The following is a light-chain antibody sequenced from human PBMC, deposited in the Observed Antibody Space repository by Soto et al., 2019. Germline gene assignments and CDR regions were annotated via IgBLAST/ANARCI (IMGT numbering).Light chain of an antibody. J-gene: IGLJ1*01. V-gene: IGLV2-14*01. CDR3: SSYTSSSTHV. CDR2: EVN. CDR1: SSDVGGYNY. Sequence: QSVLTQPASVSGSPGQSITISCTGTSSDVGGYNYVSWYQQHPGKSPKLMIYEVNNRPSGVSNRFSGSKSGNTASLTFSGLQAEDEADYYCSSYTSSSTHVFGTGTKVTVL.